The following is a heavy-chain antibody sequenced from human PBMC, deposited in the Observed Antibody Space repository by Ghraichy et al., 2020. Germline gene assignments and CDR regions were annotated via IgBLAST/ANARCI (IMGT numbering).Heavy chain of an antibody. J-gene: IGHJ6*02. D-gene: IGHD6-13*01. V-gene: IGHV3-23*01. CDR3: AKVVPGSWYVGNYYYYYGMDV. CDR1: GFTFSSYA. CDR2: ISGSGGST. Sequence: GGSLRLSCAASGFTFSSYAMSWVRQAPGKGLEWVSAISGSGGSTYYADSVKGRFTISRDNSKNTLYLQMNSLRAEDTAVYYCAKVVPGSWYVGNYYYYYGMDVGGQGTTVTVSS.